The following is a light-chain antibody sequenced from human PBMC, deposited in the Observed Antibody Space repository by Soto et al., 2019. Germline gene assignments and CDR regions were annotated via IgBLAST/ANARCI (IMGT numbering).Light chain of an antibody. V-gene: IGLV1-40*01. J-gene: IGLJ3*02. CDR3: QSYDSSLSAWV. CDR2: GNS. Sequence: QSLLTQPPSLSGAPGQRVTISSTGSSSNIGAGYDVHWYQQLPGTAPKLLIYGNSNRPSGVPDRFSGSKSGTSASLAITGLQAEDEADYYCQSYDSSLSAWVFGGGTQLTV. CDR1: SSNIGAGYD.